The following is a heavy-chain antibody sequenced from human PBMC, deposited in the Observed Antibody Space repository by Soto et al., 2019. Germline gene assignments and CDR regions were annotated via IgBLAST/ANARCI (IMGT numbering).Heavy chain of an antibody. V-gene: IGHV4-59*01. Sequence: QVQLQESGPGLVKPSETLSLTCTVSGGSISSYYWSWIRQPPGKGLEWIGYIYYSGSTNYNPSLKSRVTISVYTSKNQFSLKLSSVTAADTAEYYCAREDPYGMDVWGQGTTVTVSS. CDR3: AREDPYGMDV. CDR2: IYYSGST. CDR1: GGSISSYY. J-gene: IGHJ6*02.